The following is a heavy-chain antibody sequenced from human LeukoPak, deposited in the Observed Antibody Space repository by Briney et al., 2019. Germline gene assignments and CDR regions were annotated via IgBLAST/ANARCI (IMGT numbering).Heavy chain of an antibody. D-gene: IGHD5-12*01. CDR2: INHSGST. CDR3: ARGEWLRPLDY. V-gene: IGHV4-34*01. CDR1: GVSFSGYY. Sequence: SETLSLTCAVYGVSFSGYYWSWIRQPPGKGLEWIGEINHSGSTNYNPSLKSRVTISVDTSKNQFSLKLSSVTAADTAVYYCARGEWLRPLDYWGQGTLVTVSS. J-gene: IGHJ4*02.